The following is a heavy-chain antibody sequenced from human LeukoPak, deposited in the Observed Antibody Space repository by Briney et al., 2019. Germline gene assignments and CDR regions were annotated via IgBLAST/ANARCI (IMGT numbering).Heavy chain of an antibody. CDR2: IKEDGTEK. CDR1: GFTFSNSW. D-gene: IGHD2-2*01. J-gene: IGHJ3*02. V-gene: IGHV3-7*01. CDR3: ARVDYCSSTSCHSGAFDI. Sequence: GGSLRLSCAASGFTFSNSWMSWVRQAPGKGLEWVANIKEDGTEKYYVDSVKGRSTISRDNAKNSLYLQMNSLRAEDTAVYYCARVDYCSSTSCHSGAFDIWGQGTMVTVSS.